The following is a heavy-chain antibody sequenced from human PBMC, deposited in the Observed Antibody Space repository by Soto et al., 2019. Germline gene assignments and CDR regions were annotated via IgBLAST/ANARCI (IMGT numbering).Heavy chain of an antibody. CDR2: FDPEDGET. CDR3: ATITYKVATMPYNWFDP. J-gene: IGHJ5*02. Sequence: ASVKVSCKVSGYTLTELSMHWVRQAPGKGLEWMGGFDPEDGETIYAQKFQGRVTMTEDTSTDTAYMELSSLRSEDTAVYYCATITYKVATMPYNWFDPWGQGTLVTVSS. V-gene: IGHV1-24*01. CDR1: GYTLTELS. D-gene: IGHD5-12*01.